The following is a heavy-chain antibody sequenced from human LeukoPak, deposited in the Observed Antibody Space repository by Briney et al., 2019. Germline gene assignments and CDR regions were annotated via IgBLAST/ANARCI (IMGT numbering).Heavy chain of an antibody. D-gene: IGHD1-20*01. CDR3: ARDDNWNQFDY. CDR1: GYTFTAYY. CDR2: INPNSGGT. V-gene: IGHV1-2*06. Sequence: ASVKVSCKASGYTFTAYYMNWVRQAPGQGLEWMGRINPNSGGTNYAQKFQGRVTMTRDTSISTAYMELSRLRSDDTAVYYCARDDNWNQFDYWGQGTLVTVSS. J-gene: IGHJ4*02.